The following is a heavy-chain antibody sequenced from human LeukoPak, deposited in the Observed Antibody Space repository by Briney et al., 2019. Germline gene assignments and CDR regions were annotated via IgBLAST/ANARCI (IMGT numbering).Heavy chain of an antibody. CDR2: ISGSGSST. V-gene: IGHV3-23*01. CDR1: GFTFSSYS. J-gene: IGHJ4*02. CDR3: AKGTYYYGSGSHY. D-gene: IGHD3-10*01. Sequence: PGGSLRLSCAASGFTFSSYSLSWVRQAPGKGLEWVSAISGSGSSTYYADSMKGRFTISRDNSKNTLYLQMNSLRAEDTAVYYCAKGTYYYGSGSHYWGQGTLVTVSS.